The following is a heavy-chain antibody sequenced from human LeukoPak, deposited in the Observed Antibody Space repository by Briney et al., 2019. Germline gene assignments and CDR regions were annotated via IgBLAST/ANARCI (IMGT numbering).Heavy chain of an antibody. CDR2: IYYSGST. J-gene: IGHJ4*02. Sequence: PSETLSLTCTVSGVSISSSSYYWGWIRQPPGKGLEWIGSIYYSGSTYYNPSLKSRVTISVDTSKNQFSLKLSSVTAADTAVYYCARLAVAGRDQDHWGQGTLVTVSS. CDR3: ARLAVAGRDQDH. CDR1: GVSISSSSYY. D-gene: IGHD6-19*01. V-gene: IGHV4-39*07.